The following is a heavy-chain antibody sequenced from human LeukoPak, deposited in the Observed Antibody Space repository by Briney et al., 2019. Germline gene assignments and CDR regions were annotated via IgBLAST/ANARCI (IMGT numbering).Heavy chain of an antibody. J-gene: IGHJ4*02. Sequence: GASVKVSCKVSGYTLTELSMHWVRQAPGKGLEWMGGFDPEDGETIYAQKFQGRVTMTEDTSTDTAYMELSSLRSEDTAVCYCATTMQQLALFDYWGQGTLVTVSS. CDR3: ATTMQQLALFDY. D-gene: IGHD6-13*01. CDR2: FDPEDGET. CDR1: GYTLTELS. V-gene: IGHV1-24*01.